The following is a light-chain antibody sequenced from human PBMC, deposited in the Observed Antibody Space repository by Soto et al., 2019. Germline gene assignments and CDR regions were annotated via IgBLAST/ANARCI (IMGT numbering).Light chain of an antibody. CDR3: QQSYSTLLT. Sequence: DIQMTQSPSSLSASVGDRVTITCRASQSISRYLNWYQQKQRKAPKLLIYASSSLQSGVPSRFSGSGSGTDFTLTISSLPPEDFATYYCQQSYSTLLTFGQGTQVEIK. CDR2: ASS. CDR1: QSISRY. J-gene: IGKJ1*01. V-gene: IGKV1-39*01.